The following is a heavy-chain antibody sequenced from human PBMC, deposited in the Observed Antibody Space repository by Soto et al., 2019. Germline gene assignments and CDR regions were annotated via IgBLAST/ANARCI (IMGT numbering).Heavy chain of an antibody. Sequence: ASVKVSCKASGGTFSSYAISWVRQAPGQGLERMGGIIPIFGTANYAQKFQGRVTITADESTSTAYMELSSLRSEDTAVYYCARVNYYGSGRAPSYGMDVWGQGTTVTVSS. D-gene: IGHD3-10*01. CDR2: IIPIFGTA. CDR3: ARVNYYGSGRAPSYGMDV. J-gene: IGHJ6*02. V-gene: IGHV1-69*13. CDR1: GGTFSSYA.